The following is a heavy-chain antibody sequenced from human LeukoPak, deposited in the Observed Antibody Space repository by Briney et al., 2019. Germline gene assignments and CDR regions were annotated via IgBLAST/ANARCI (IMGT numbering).Heavy chain of an antibody. J-gene: IGHJ5*01. Sequence: SETLSLTCTVSGASVSGESYYWGWIRQPPGKGLEWIGNIYYTGTTYYHPSLNSRVTISVDTSKSQFFLNLNSVTAADTAVYYCARAPTRSSDVLTGYIFDSWGQGTLVTVSS. V-gene: IGHV4-39*07. D-gene: IGHD3-9*01. CDR1: GASVSGESYY. CDR3: ARAPTRSSDVLTGYIFDS. CDR2: IYYTGTT.